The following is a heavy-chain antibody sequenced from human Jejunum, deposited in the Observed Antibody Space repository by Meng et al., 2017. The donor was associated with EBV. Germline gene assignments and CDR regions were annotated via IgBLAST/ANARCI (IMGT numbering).Heavy chain of an antibody. CDR3: ARDRSNSDY. CDR2: ISVYRGNT. D-gene: IGHD5-24*01. Sequence: VQLVQSWAEVKKPGASVKVSCKASGYDFINSGISWVRQAPGQGLEWMGWISVYRGNTNYAQRFQDRVTLTTNTSTSTVYMELRSLTSDDTAVYYCARDRSNSDYWGQGTLVTVSS. V-gene: IGHV1-18*01. J-gene: IGHJ4*02. CDR1: GYDFINSG.